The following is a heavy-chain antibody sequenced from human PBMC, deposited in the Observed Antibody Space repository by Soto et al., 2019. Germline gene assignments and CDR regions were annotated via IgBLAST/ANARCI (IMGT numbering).Heavy chain of an antibody. D-gene: IGHD1-1*01. J-gene: IGHJ3*02. CDR2: ISSSGGTT. V-gene: IGHV3-23*01. Sequence: EVQLLESGGGLVQPGGSLRLSCVGSEFTFSNYAMNWVRQAPGEGPEWVSLISSSGGTTYYADSVKGRFSISRDNSKNTLYLQMNSLRVEDTAIYYCAKGIQGRGATTGDDAFDNWGQGTMVTVSS. CDR1: EFTFSNYA. CDR3: AKGIQGRGATTGDDAFDN.